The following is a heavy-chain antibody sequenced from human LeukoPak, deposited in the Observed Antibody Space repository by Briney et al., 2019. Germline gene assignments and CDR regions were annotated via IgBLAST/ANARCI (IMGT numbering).Heavy chain of an antibody. V-gene: IGHV3-7*01. CDR2: IKQDGSEK. Sequence: PGGSLRLPCAASGFTFSSYWMSWVRQAPGKGLEWVAKIKQDGSEKYYVDSVKGRFTISRDNAKNSLSLQMNSLRAEDTAVYYCARDQGYCTSASCRGDAFDVWGQGSMVSVSS. CDR1: GFTFSSYW. D-gene: IGHD2-2*01. J-gene: IGHJ3*01. CDR3: ARDQGYCTSASCRGDAFDV.